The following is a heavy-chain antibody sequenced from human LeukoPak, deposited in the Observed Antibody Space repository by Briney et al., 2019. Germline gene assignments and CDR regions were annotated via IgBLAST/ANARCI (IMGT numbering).Heavy chain of an antibody. J-gene: IGHJ4*02. Sequence: GSLRLSCGASGFTFDGYALHLVPPTSGKGPELVSGINWNGGSTGYADSVKGRFTISRDNAKNSLYLQMNSLRAEDTAVYYCARTSYGSGSYSDYWGQGTLVTVSS. CDR2: INWNGGST. V-gene: IGHV3-20*04. CDR1: GFTFDGYA. D-gene: IGHD3-10*01. CDR3: ARTSYGSGSYSDY.